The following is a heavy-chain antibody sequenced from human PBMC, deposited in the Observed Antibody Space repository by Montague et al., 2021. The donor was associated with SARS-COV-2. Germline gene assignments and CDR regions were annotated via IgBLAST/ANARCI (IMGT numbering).Heavy chain of an antibody. Sequence: CAISGDSVSGNSATCHWIRQSPSRGLQWLGGSYYRSRWSNDYAVSVRSRIIINPDTSTNQFSLQLSSVTPEDTAVYFCARERWAVGVSFDYWGQGTLVTVSS. J-gene: IGHJ4*02. CDR3: ARERWAVGVSFDY. D-gene: IGHD1-26*01. CDR1: GDSVSGNSAT. CDR2: SYYRSRWSN. V-gene: IGHV6-1*01.